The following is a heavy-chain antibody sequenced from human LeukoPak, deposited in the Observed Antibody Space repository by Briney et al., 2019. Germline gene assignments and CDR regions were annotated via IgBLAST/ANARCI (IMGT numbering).Heavy chain of an antibody. V-gene: IGHV3-30*02. CDR3: AKGEDYMDV. CDR2: IRYDGSNQ. J-gene: IGHJ6*03. D-gene: IGHD1-26*01. Sequence: GGSLRLSCAASGSTFSSYSMNWVRQAPGKGLEWVAFIRYDGSNQYYADSVKGRFTISRDSSKNMLYLQMNSLTTEDTAVYYCAKGEDYMDVWGKGTTVTVSS. CDR1: GSTFSSYS.